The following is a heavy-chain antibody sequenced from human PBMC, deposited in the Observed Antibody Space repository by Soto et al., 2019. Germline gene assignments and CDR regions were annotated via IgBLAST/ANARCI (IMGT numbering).Heavy chain of an antibody. J-gene: IGHJ5*02. D-gene: IGHD6-6*01. CDR2: IYYSGST. Sequence: SQTLSLTCTVSGGSISSSSYYWGWIRQPPGKGLEWIGSIYYSGSTYYNPSLKSRVTISVDTSKNQFSLKLSSVTAADTAVYYCASGHTSSSARGLRGGFDPWGQGTLVTVSS. V-gene: IGHV4-39*07. CDR3: ASGHTSSSARGLRGGFDP. CDR1: GGSISSSSYY.